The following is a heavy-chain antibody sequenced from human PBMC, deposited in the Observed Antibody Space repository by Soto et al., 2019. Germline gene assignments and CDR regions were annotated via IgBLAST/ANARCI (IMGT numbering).Heavy chain of an antibody. CDR2: ISGSGGIT. CDR3: AKDSAYDVSQNPYFYDGLDV. CDR1: GFTFFNYA. Sequence: GGSLRLSCAASGFTFFNYAMGWVRQAPGKGLEWVSGISGSGGITDYADSVKGRFAISRDNSKNTMYLQMNSLRGEDTAVYYCAKDSAYDVSQNPYFYDGLDVWGQGTTVTVSS. V-gene: IGHV3-23*01. J-gene: IGHJ6*02. D-gene: IGHD6-25*01.